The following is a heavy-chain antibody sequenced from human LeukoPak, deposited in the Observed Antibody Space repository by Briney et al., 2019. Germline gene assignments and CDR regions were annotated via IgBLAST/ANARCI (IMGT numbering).Heavy chain of an antibody. CDR3: ARASDYVWGSYRYRPYYYYMDV. D-gene: IGHD3-16*02. V-gene: IGHV1-69*05. CDR1: GGTFSSYA. J-gene: IGHJ6*03. CDR2: IIPTFGTA. Sequence: SVKVSCKASGGTFSSYAISWVRQAPGQGLEWMGGIIPTFGTANYAQKFQGRVTITTDESTSTAYMELSSLRSEDTAVYYCARASDYVWGSYRYRPYYYYMDVWGKGTTVTVSS.